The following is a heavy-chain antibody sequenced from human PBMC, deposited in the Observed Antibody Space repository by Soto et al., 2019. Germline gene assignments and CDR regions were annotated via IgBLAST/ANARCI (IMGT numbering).Heavy chain of an antibody. J-gene: IGHJ6*02. CDR2: INHSGST. D-gene: IGHD3-10*01. CDR3: ARVSGIYYYGMDV. CDR1: GGSFGGYY. Sequence: SETLSLTCAVFGGSFGGYYWSWIRQPPGKGLEWIGEINHSGSTNYNPSLKSRVTISVDMSKIQFSLKLSSVTAAYTAVYYCARVSGIYYYGMDVWGQGTTVTVSS. V-gene: IGHV4-34*01.